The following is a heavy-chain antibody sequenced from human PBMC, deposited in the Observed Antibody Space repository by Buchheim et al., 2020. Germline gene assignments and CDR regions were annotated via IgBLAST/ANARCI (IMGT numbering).Heavy chain of an antibody. CDR1: GGSFSGYY. CDR2: INHSGST. J-gene: IGHJ4*02. V-gene: IGHV4-34*01. Sequence: QVQLQQWGAGLLKPSETLSLTCAVYGGSFSGYYWSWICPPPGKGLEWIGEINHSGSTNYNPSLKSRVTISVDTSKNQISLKLSSVTAADTAVYYCARDSSGWVDYWGQGTL. CDR3: ARDSSGWVDY. D-gene: IGHD6-19*01.